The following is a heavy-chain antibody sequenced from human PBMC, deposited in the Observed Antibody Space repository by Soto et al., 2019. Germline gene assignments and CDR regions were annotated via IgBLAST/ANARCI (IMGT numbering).Heavy chain of an antibody. D-gene: IGHD3-9*01. CDR1: GGSFSGYY. CDR2: INHSGST. CDR3: ATQRADGYDILTGYYTNDP. J-gene: IGHJ5*02. Sequence: SETLSLTCAVYGGSFSGYYWSWIRQPPGKGLEWIGEINHSGSTNYNPSLKSRVTISVDTSKNQFSLKLSSVTAADTAVYYCATQRADGYDILTGYYTNDPWGQGTLVTVSS. V-gene: IGHV4-34*01.